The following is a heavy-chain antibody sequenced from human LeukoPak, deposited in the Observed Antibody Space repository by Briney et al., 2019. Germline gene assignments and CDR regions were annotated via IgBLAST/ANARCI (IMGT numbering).Heavy chain of an antibody. CDR1: GGSFSGYY. J-gene: IGHJ3*02. V-gene: IGHV4-34*01. CDR2: INHSGST. D-gene: IGHD2-2*01. CDR3: ARGGLYCSSTSCNDAFDI. Sequence: SETLSLTCAVYGGSFSGYYWSWIRQPSGKGLEWIGEINHSGSTNYNPSLKSRVTISVDTSKNQFSLKLSSVTAADTAVYYCARGGLYCSSTSCNDAFDIWGQGTMVTVSS.